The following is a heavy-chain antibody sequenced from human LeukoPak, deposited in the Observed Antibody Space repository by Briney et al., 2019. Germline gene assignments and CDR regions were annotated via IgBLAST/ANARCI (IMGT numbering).Heavy chain of an antibody. Sequence: ASVKVSCKASGYTFTGYYMHWVRQAPGQGLEWMGWINPNSGGTNYAQKFQGRVTMTRDTSTSTVYMELSSLRSEDTAVYYCAREPYYYDSSGYYYDGNYFDYWGQGTLVTVSS. CDR1: GYTFTGYY. CDR2: INPNSGGT. V-gene: IGHV1-2*02. CDR3: AREPYYYDSSGYYYDGNYFDY. J-gene: IGHJ4*02. D-gene: IGHD3-22*01.